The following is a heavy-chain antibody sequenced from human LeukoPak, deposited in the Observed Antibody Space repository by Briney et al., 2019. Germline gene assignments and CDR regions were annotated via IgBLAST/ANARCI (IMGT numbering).Heavy chain of an antibody. V-gene: IGHV3-74*01. CDR1: GFTFRNYW. D-gene: IGHD5-24*01. CDR2: IKSDGIGT. Sequence: PGGSPRLSCVASGFTFRNYWMHWVRQVPGKGLVWVSRIKSDGIGTNYADSVKGRFTISRDNAENTLYLQMNSLRAEDTAVYYCASRRDGYNAFDIWGQGTMVTVSS. J-gene: IGHJ3*02. CDR3: ASRRDGYNAFDI.